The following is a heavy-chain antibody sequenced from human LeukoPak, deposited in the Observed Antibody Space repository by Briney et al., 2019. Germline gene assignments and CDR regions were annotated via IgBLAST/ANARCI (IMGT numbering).Heavy chain of an antibody. CDR2: IYYSGST. D-gene: IGHD3-16*01. J-gene: IGHJ4*02. V-gene: IGHV4-59*01. Sequence: SETLSPTCTVSGGSISSYYWSWIRQPPGKGLEWIGYIYYSGSTNYNPSLKSRVTISVDTSKNQFSLKLSSVTAADTAVYYCARSAFTFGGAGMKVAFDYWGQGTLVTVSS. CDR1: GGSISSYY. CDR3: ARSAFTFGGAGMKVAFDY.